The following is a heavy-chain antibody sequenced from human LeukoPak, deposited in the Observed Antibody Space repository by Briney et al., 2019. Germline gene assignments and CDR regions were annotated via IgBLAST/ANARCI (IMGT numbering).Heavy chain of an antibody. CDR3: AKDRDSSGWYCY. D-gene: IGHD6-19*01. V-gene: IGHV3-23*01. J-gene: IGHJ4*02. Sequence: QPSETLSLTCAVYGGSFSGYYWSWIRQAPGKGLEWVSAISGSGGSTYYADSVKGRFTISRDNSKNTLYLQMNSLRAEDTAVYYCAKDRDSSGWYCYWGQGTLVTVSS. CDR1: GGSFSGYY. CDR2: ISGSGGST.